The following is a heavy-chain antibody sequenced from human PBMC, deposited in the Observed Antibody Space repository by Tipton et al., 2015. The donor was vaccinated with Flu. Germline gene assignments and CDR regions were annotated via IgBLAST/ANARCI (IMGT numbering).Heavy chain of an antibody. J-gene: IGHJ5*02. V-gene: IGHV4-38-2*01. CDR3: ARGGVVVANWFDP. Sequence: LRLSCAVSGDSISSDYYWGWIRQFPGKGLEWIGTVSRTGSTIYNPSLKSRVTLSVDTSKNQFSLKLSSVTAADTAVYYCARGGVVVANWFDPWGQGTLVTVSS. D-gene: IGHD2-15*01. CDR2: VSRTGST. CDR1: GDSISSDYY.